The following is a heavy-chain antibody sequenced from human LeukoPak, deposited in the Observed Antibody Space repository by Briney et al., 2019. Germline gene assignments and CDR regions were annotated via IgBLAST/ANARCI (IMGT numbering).Heavy chain of an antibody. D-gene: IGHD1-7*01. CDR3: TTEANYNDAWFDP. CDR1: GLTLSNVW. CDR2: IKSKTDGGTT. V-gene: IGHV3-15*07. J-gene: IGHJ5*02. Sequence: GGSLRLSCAVSGLTLSNVWMNWVRQAPGKGLEWVGRIKSKTDGGTTEYAAPVKGRFTISRDDSKNTLYLQMNSLRTEDTAVYYCTTEANYNDAWFDPWGQGSLVTVSS.